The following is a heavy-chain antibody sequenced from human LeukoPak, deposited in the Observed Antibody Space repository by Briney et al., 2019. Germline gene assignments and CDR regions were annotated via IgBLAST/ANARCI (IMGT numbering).Heavy chain of an antibody. D-gene: IGHD6-19*01. CDR3: AREMYAGWYFAFDI. CDR1: GFTFSSYA. J-gene: IGHJ3*02. Sequence: GGSLRLSCAASGFTFSSYAMSWVRQGPGKGLEWVASISNSGGYISYADSLKGRFTISRDNAKNSLFLQMSSLRAEDTAVYYCAREMYAGWYFAFDIWGRGTMVTVSS. V-gene: IGHV3-21*01. CDR2: ISNSGGYI.